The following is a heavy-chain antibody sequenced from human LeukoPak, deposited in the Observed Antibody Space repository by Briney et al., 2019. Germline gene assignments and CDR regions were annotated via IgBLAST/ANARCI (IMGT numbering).Heavy chain of an antibody. CDR3: ARTLRSGWNYDAFDI. D-gene: IGHD6-19*01. Sequence: ASVKVSCKASGYTFTSYYMHWVRHAPGQGLEWMGIINPSGGSTSYAQKFQGRVTMTRDMSTSTVYMELSRLRSEDTAVYYCARTLRSGWNYDAFDIWGQGTMVTVSS. CDR2: INPSGGST. J-gene: IGHJ3*02. V-gene: IGHV1-46*01. CDR1: GYTFTSYY.